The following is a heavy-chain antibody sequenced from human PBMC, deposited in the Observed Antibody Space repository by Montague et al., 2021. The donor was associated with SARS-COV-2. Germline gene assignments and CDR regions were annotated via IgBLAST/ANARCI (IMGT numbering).Heavy chain of an antibody. CDR3: AKGLGARDLYYLDS. J-gene: IGHJ4*02. Sequence: SLRLSCAASGFTFSGYAMSWVRQTPGKGLEWVALIYNGGSSRYYADSVKGRFTISRDNSKNTLFLQMNSLRADDTAVYYCAKGLGARDLYYLDSWGQGTLVTVSS. V-gene: IGHV3-23*03. D-gene: IGHD3/OR15-3a*01. CDR1: GFTFSGYA. CDR2: IYNGGSSR.